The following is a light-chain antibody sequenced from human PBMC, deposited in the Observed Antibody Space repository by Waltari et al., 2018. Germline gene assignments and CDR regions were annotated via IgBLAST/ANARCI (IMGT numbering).Light chain of an antibody. V-gene: IGLV4-69*01. CDR3: QTGGHGTWV. J-gene: IGLJ3*02. CDR2: VNSDGSP. Sequence: QLVLTQSPSASASLGASVKLTCTLSSGHRSNVIAWHQQQPEKGPQYLMKVNSDGSPSKGDEIPDRFSGSSSGAERYLTISNVQSEDEADYYCQTGGHGTWVFGGGTKLTVL. CDR1: SGHRSNV.